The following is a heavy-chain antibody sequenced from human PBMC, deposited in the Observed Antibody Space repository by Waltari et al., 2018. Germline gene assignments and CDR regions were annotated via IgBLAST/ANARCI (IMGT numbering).Heavy chain of an antibody. D-gene: IGHD6-13*01. CDR2: INPNSGGT. J-gene: IGHJ3*02. CDR1: GYTFTGYY. V-gene: IGHV1-2*06. CDR3: ARWRIAAAGWAFDS. Sequence: SGYTFTGYYMHWVRQAPGQGLEWMGRINPNSGGTNYAQKFQGRVTMTRDTSISTAYMELSRLRSDDTAVYYCARWRIAAAGWAFDSWGQGTMVTVSS.